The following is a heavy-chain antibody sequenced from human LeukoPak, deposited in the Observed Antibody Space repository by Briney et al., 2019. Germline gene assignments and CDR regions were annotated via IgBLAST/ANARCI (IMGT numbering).Heavy chain of an antibody. CDR3: ARQITTVRGGNLDY. J-gene: IGHJ4*02. CDR1: GGSFSGYY. D-gene: IGHD3-10*01. Sequence: SETLSLTCAVYGGSFSGYYWSWIRQPPRKGLEWIGEINHSGSTNYNPSLKSRVTISVDTSKNQFSLKLSSVTAADTAVYYCARQITTVRGGNLDYWGQGTLVTVSS. CDR2: INHSGST. V-gene: IGHV4-34*01.